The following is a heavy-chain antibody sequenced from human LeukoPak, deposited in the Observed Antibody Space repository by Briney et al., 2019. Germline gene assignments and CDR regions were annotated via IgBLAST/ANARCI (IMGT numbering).Heavy chain of an antibody. V-gene: IGHV4-59*10. Sequence: SETLSLTCAVYGGSFSGYYWSWIRQPAGKGLEWIGRIYISGSTKYNPSLKSRVTISVDTSKNQFSLRLSSVTAADTAVYFCARGQKYRYGYTVTELGSGYFDYWGQGTLVTVSS. J-gene: IGHJ4*02. CDR1: GGSFSGYY. D-gene: IGHD5-18*01. CDR3: ARGQKYRYGYTVTELGSGYFDY. CDR2: IYISGST.